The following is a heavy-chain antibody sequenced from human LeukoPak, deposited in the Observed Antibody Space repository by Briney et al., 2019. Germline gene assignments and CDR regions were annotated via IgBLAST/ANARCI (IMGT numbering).Heavy chain of an antibody. Sequence: GASVKVSCTASGYTFTSYYMHWVRQAPRQGLEWMGIINPSGGSTSYAQKFQGRVTMTRDTSTSTVYMELSSLRSEDTAVYHCARGRGAARRTLDYWGQGTLVTVSS. V-gene: IGHV1-46*01. CDR1: GYTFTSYY. CDR3: ARGRGAARRTLDY. J-gene: IGHJ4*02. D-gene: IGHD6-6*01. CDR2: INPSGGST.